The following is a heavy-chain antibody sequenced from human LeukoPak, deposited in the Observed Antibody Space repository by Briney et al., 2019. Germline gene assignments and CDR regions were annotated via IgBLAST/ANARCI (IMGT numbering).Heavy chain of an antibody. D-gene: IGHD3-22*01. V-gene: IGHV1-69*13. CDR1: GGTFSSYA. Sequence: SVKVSCKASGGTFSSYAISWVRQAPGQGLEWMGGIIPIFGTANYAQKFQGRVAITADESTSTAYMELSSLRSEDTAVYYCASRPYDSSGYYGYFQHWGQGTLVTVSS. J-gene: IGHJ1*01. CDR3: ASRPYDSSGYYGYFQH. CDR2: IIPIFGTA.